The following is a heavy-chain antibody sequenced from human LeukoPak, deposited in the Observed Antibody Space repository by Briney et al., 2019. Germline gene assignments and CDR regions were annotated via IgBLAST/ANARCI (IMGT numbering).Heavy chain of an antibody. Sequence: GGSVQVSCKASRGTFSSYAISGVRQAPGQGLEWMGGIIPIFGTANYAQKFQGRVTITADESTSTAYMELSSLRSEDTAVYYCARAPYYYDSSGPFDYWGQGALVTVSS. V-gene: IGHV1-69*13. CDR1: RGTFSSYA. CDR3: ARAPYYYDSSGPFDY. CDR2: IIPIFGTA. D-gene: IGHD3-22*01. J-gene: IGHJ4*02.